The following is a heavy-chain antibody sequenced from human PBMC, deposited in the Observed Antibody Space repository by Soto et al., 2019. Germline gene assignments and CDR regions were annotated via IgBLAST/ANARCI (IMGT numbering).Heavy chain of an antibody. V-gene: IGHV3-74*01. J-gene: IGHJ6*02. CDR2: INSDGSST. CDR3: ARNPSYGSGSYYNKDYYYYGMDV. D-gene: IGHD3-10*01. CDR1: GFTFSSYW. Sequence: GGSLRLSCAASGFTFSSYWMHWVRQAPGKGLVWVSRINSDGSSTSYADSVKGRFTISRDNAKNTLYLQMNSLRAEDTAVYYCARNPSYGSGSYYNKDYYYYGMDVWGQGTTVTVSS.